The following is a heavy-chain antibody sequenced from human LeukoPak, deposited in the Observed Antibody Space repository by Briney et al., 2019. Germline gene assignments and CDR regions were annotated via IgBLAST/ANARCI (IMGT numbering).Heavy chain of an antibody. V-gene: IGHV3-23*01. J-gene: IGHJ2*01. CDR3: VRVQWWYFDL. CDR1: GFSFNTYG. Sequence: GGSLRLSCAASGFSFNTYGMNWVRQAPGKGLEWVSAISGSGDRTFYADSVKGRFTVSRDSFKNTLSLQMNSLRAEDTAIYAKVRVQWWYFDLWGRGTLVTVSS. D-gene: IGHD6-19*01. CDR2: ISGSGDRT.